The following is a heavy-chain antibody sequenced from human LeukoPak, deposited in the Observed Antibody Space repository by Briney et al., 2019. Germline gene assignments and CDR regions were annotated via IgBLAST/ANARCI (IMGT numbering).Heavy chain of an antibody. D-gene: IGHD6-19*01. J-gene: IGHJ4*02. CDR2: IYTSGST. Sequence: SQTLSLTCTVSGGSISSGNYYWSWIRQPAGKGLEWIGRIYTSGSTNYNPSLKSRVTISVDTSKNQFSLKLSSVTAADTAVYYCARVSEAGSDYWGQGTLVTVSS. V-gene: IGHV4-61*02. CDR1: GGSISSGNYY. CDR3: ARVSEAGSDY.